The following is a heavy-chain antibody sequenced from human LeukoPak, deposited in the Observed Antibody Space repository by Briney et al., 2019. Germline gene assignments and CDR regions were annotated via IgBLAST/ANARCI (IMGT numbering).Heavy chain of an antibody. CDR2: FDPEDGET. Sequence: ASVKVSCKVSGYTLTELSMHWVRQAPGKGLEWMGGFDPEDGETIYAQKFQGRVTMTEDTSTDTAYMELSSLRSEDTAVYYCATASHIVVVPAAIPDDAFDIWGQGTMVTVSS. V-gene: IGHV1-24*01. J-gene: IGHJ3*02. D-gene: IGHD2-2*02. CDR1: GYTLTELS. CDR3: ATASHIVVVPAAIPDDAFDI.